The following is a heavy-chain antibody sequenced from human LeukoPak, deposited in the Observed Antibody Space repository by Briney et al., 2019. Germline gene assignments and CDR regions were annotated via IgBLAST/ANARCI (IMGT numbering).Heavy chain of an antibody. CDR2: IIPILGIA. Sequence: SVKVSCKASGGTFSSYAISWVRQAPGQGLEWMGRIIPILGIANYAQKFQGRVTITADKSTSTAYMELSSLRSEDTAVYYCARDADMQLLHGTYYYGMDVWGQGTTVTVSS. CDR3: ARDADMQLLHGTYYYGMDV. CDR1: GGTFSSYA. J-gene: IGHJ6*02. V-gene: IGHV1-69*04. D-gene: IGHD2-2*01.